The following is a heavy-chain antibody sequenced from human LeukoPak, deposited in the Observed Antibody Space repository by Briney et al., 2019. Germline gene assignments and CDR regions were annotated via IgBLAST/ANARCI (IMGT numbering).Heavy chain of an antibody. CDR2: IYYSGST. J-gene: IGHJ4*02. Sequence: SETLSLTCTVSGGSISSSSYYWGWIRQPPGKGLEWIGSIYYSGSTYYNPSLKSRVTMSVDMSKNQFSLKLSSVTAADTVVYYCARDTYYYDSSGLTTIDYWGQGTLVTVSS. V-gene: IGHV4-39*07. CDR1: GGSISSSSYY. D-gene: IGHD3-22*01. CDR3: ARDTYYYDSSGLTTIDY.